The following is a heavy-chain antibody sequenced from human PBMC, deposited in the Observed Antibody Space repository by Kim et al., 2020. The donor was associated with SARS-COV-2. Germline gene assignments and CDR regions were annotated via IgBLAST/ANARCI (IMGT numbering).Heavy chain of an antibody. Sequence: GGSLRLSCAASGFTFSDYYMSWIRQAPGKGLEWVSYISSSSSYTNYADSVKGRFTISRDNAKNSLYLQMNSLRAEDTAVYYCARDRDCSGGSCYSGPYNWFDPWGQGTLVTVSS. D-gene: IGHD2-15*01. CDR1: GFTFSDYY. CDR3: ARDRDCSGGSCYSGPYNWFDP. V-gene: IGHV3-11*05. J-gene: IGHJ5*02. CDR2: ISSSSSYT.